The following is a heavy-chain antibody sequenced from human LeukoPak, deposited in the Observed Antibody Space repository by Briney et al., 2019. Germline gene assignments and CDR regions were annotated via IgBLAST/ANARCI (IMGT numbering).Heavy chain of an antibody. V-gene: IGHV4-39*01. CDR1: GGSISSSSYY. J-gene: IGHJ4*02. Sequence: SETLSLTXTVSGGSISSSSYYWGWIRQPPGKGLEWIGSIYYSGSTYYNPSLKSRVTISVDTSKNQFSLKLSSVTAADTAVYYCARHRGGATRYAASRRYFDYWGQGTLVTVSS. D-gene: IGHD2-2*01. CDR3: ARHRGGATRYAASRRYFDY. CDR2: IYYSGST.